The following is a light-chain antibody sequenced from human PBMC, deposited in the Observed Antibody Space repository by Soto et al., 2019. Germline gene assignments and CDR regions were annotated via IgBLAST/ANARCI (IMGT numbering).Light chain of an antibody. Sequence: DIQMTQSPSSLSASVGDRVTITCRASQSISSYLNWYQQKPGKAPKFLIYAASSLQSGVPSRFSGRGSGTDFTLTISSLQPEDFATYYCQQSYSTPCTFGQGTKLEI. CDR3: QQSYSTPCT. CDR2: AAS. J-gene: IGKJ2*01. CDR1: QSISSY. V-gene: IGKV1-39*01.